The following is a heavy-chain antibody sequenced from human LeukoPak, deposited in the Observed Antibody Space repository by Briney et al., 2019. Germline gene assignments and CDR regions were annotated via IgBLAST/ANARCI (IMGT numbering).Heavy chain of an antibody. V-gene: IGHV7-4-1*02. CDR2: INTNTGNP. D-gene: IGHD6-19*01. Sequence: GASVKVSCKASGYTFTSYAMNWVRQAPGQGLEWMGRINTNTGNPTYAQGFTGRFVFSLDTSVSTAYLQISSLKAEDTAVYYCAREERQWLDYYYFDYWGQGTLVTVSS. J-gene: IGHJ4*02. CDR1: GYTFTSYA. CDR3: AREERQWLDYYYFDY.